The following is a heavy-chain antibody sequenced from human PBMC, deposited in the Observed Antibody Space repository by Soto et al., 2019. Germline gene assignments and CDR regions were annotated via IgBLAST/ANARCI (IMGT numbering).Heavy chain of an antibody. V-gene: IGHV3-49*03. CDR3: TRDRTMIEGYYFDY. CDR2: IRSKAYGGTT. Sequence: PGGSLRLSCTASGFTFGDYAMSWFRQAPGKGLEWVGFIRSKAYGGTTEYAASVKGRFTISRDDSKSIAYLQMNSLKTEDTAVYYCTRDRTMIEGYYFDYWGQGTLVTVSS. D-gene: IGHD3-22*01. J-gene: IGHJ4*02. CDR1: GFTFGDYA.